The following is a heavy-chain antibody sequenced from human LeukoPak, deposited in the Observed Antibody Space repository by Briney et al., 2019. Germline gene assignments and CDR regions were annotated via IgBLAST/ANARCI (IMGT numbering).Heavy chain of an antibody. D-gene: IGHD3-9*01. V-gene: IGHV3-20*04. CDR3: ARGSTYYDILTGYHYYFDY. CDR1: GFTFDDYG. J-gene: IGHJ4*02. CDR2: INWNGDIT. Sequence: GGSPRLSCAASGFTFDDYGINWVRQGPGKGLEWVSGINWNGDITNYADSVKGRFTISRDNAKNSLYLQMNSLRAEDTALYYCARGSTYYDILTGYHYYFDYWGQGTLVTVSS.